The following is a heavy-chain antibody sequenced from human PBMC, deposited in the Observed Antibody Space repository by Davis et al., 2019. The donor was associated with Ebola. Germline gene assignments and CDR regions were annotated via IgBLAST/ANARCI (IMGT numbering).Heavy chain of an antibody. CDR1: GFTFSSYA. Sequence: GESLKISCAASGFTFSSYAMSWVRQAPGKGLEWVSAISGSGGSTYYADSVKGRFTISRDNSKNTLYLQMNSLRAEDTAVYYCARDRYGDSNYYFDNWGQGTLVTVSS. J-gene: IGHJ4*02. CDR3: ARDRYGDSNYYFDN. D-gene: IGHD4-17*01. CDR2: ISGSGGST. V-gene: IGHV3-23*01.